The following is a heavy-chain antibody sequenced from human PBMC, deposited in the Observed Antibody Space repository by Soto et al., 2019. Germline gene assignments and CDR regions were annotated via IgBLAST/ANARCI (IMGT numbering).Heavy chain of an antibody. J-gene: IGHJ1*01. CDR2: IKKDGTET. D-gene: IGHD6-13*01. Sequence: PGGSRRCPWAGSGISTCSCWRGWGRQAPGGGLEWVASIKKDGTETYYMDSLQGRFTISRHNAKNPLHLQMNSLRAEDTAFYYCVKDESINWYSGHFRHWGQGILVTVSS. CDR1: GISTCSCW. V-gene: IGHV3-7*03. CDR3: VKDESINWYSGHFRH.